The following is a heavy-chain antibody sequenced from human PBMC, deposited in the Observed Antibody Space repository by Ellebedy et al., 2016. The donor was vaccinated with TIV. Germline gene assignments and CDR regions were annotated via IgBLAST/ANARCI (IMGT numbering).Heavy chain of an antibody. CDR1: GFTFNSYS. CDR2: ISSGNNSV. Sequence: GESLKISXVASGFTFNSYSMNWVRQAPGKGLEWVSYISSGNNSVYYADSVKGRFTISRDNVKNSLYLQMNRLRVEDTAVYYCESGGSSEWGQGTLVTVSS. J-gene: IGHJ4*02. V-gene: IGHV3-48*01. D-gene: IGHD4-23*01. CDR3: ESGGSSE.